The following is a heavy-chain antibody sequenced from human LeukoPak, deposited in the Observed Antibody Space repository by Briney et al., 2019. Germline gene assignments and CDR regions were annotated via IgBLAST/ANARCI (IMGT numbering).Heavy chain of an antibody. V-gene: IGHV3-23*01. CDR1: GFTFRNYA. J-gene: IGHJ4*02. CDR2: ITGNGIST. Sequence: GGSLRLSCAASGFTFRNYAMTWVRQAPGKGLEWVSAITGNGISTYYADSVKGRFTISRDNPKNTLYLQMHSLRAEDTAIYYCAKVTGGGMITYGGLDYWGQGTLVTVSS. D-gene: IGHD3-16*01. CDR3: AKVTGGGMITYGGLDY.